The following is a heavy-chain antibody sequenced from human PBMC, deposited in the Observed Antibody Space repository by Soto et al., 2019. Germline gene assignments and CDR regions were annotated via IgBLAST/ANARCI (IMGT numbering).Heavy chain of an antibody. J-gene: IGHJ5*02. Sequence: GSLRLSCAASGFTFSSYAMSWVRQSPGKGLEWVSAISGSGGSTYYADSVKGRFTISRDNSKNTLYLQMNSLRAEDTAVYYCAKDRPAGITMVRGVLNWFDPWGQGTLVTVST. V-gene: IGHV3-23*01. CDR1: GFTFSSYA. D-gene: IGHD3-10*01. CDR3: AKDRPAGITMVRGVLNWFDP. CDR2: ISGSGGST.